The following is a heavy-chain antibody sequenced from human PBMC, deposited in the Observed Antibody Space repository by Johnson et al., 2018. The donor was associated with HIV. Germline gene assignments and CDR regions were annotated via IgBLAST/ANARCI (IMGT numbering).Heavy chain of an antibody. CDR3: AKVMDYYARGAFDF. CDR1: GFNFKRYA. V-gene: IGHV3-23*04. Sequence: MQLVESGGGLVQPGGSLRLSCAASGFNFKRYAMTWVRQAPGKGLEWVSSISGSGVTTYYVDSVKGRFTISRDDSRNTLYVQMNSLRAEDTAIYYCAKVMDYYARGAFDFWGQGTMVTVSS. CDR2: ISGSGVTT. J-gene: IGHJ3*01. D-gene: IGHD3-10*01.